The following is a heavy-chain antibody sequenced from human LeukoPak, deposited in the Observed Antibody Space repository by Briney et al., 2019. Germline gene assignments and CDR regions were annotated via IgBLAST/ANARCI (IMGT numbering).Heavy chain of an antibody. CDR2: IKPDGSEE. CDR1: GFTFSSYW. Sequence: GGSLRLTCAASGFTFSSYWMTWVRQAPGKGLGWVANIKPDGSEEYYVDSVKGRFTISRVNAKNSLYLQMNSLRAEDTAVYYCVRASRELLRDYWGQGTLVTVSS. J-gene: IGHJ4*02. V-gene: IGHV3-7*01. CDR3: VRASRELLRDY. D-gene: IGHD1-26*01.